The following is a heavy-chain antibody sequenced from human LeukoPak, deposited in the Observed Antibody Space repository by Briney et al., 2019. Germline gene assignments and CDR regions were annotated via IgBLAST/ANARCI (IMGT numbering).Heavy chain of an antibody. D-gene: IGHD2-21*02. CDR2: IYTSGSA. J-gene: IGHJ4*02. V-gene: IGHV4-61*02. CDR1: GYSISSGYY. CDR3: ARGPYCGGDCFLAA. Sequence: PSETLSLTXAVSGYSISSGYYWSWIRQPAGKGLEWIGRIYTSGSANYSPSLKSRVTISVDTSKNQFSLKLSSVTAADTAVYYCARGPYCGGDCFLAAWGQGTLVTVSS.